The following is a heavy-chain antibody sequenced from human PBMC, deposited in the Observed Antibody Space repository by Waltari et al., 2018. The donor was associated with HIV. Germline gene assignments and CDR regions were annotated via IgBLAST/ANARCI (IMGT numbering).Heavy chain of an antibody. D-gene: IGHD5-18*01. CDR1: GFTFGAYA. Sequence: EVQLVESGGGLVQPGRSLRLSCTASGFTFGAYAMTWVRQAPVKGLGGVSFFRSKPYGGTTEYAASVKGIFTISRDDSKSIAYLQMNSLKIEDTAVYYCATNNRAYSFADWYFDLWGRGTLVTVSS. J-gene: IGHJ2*01. V-gene: IGHV3-49*04. CDR2: FRSKPYGGTT. CDR3: ATNNRAYSFADWYFDL.